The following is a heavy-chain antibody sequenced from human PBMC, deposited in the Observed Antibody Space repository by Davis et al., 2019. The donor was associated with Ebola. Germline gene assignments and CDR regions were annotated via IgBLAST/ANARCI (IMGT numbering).Heavy chain of an antibody. V-gene: IGHV4-39*07. CDR2: INHSGST. D-gene: IGHD1-14*01. CDR1: GGSITSNGYY. J-gene: IGHJ5*02. CDR3: ARVYTHNWFDP. Sequence: SETLSLTCSVSGGSITSNGYYWSWIRQPPGKGLEWIGEINHSGSTNYNPSLKSRVTISVDTSKNQFSLKLSSVTAADTAVYYCARVYTHNWFDPWGQGTLVTVSS.